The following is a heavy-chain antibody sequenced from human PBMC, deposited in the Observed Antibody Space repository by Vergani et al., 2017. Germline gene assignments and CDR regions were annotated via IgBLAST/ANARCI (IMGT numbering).Heavy chain of an antibody. CDR2: VFHTRSV. J-gene: IGHJ2*01. CDR1: GASIDNGHW. Sequence: QVQLQESGPGVLRPPETLALTCVVSGASIDNGHWWNWVRQAPGKGLEWIGEVFHTRSVTYNPSLRSRVTISIDKFRNQFSLKMTSVSPADTSVYFCVRLRCYDWIPRPGYLDVWRRGSLVTVSS. D-gene: IGHD3-9*01. CDR3: VRLRCYDWIPRPGYLDV. V-gene: IGHV4-4*01.